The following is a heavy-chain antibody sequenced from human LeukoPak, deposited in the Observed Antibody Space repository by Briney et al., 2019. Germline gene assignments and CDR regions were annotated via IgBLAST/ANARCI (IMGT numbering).Heavy chain of an antibody. J-gene: IGHJ4*02. V-gene: IGHV3-30*18. Sequence: LAGRSLRLSCAASGFTFSSYGMHWVRQAPGKGLEWVAVISYDGSNKYYAGSVKGRFTISRDNSKNTLYLQMNSLRAEDTAVYYCAKDPGYWGQGTLVTVSS. CDR3: AKDPGY. CDR1: GFTFSSYG. CDR2: ISYDGSNK.